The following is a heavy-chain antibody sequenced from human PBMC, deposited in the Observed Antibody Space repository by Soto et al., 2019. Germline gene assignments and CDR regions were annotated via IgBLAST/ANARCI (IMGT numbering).Heavy chain of an antibody. V-gene: IGHV4-4*07. CDR1: GGSISSYY. Sequence: SETLSLTCTVSGGSISSYYWSWIRQPAGKGLEWIGRIYTSGSTNYNPSLKSRVTMSVDTSKNQFSLKLSSVTAADTAVYYCARGPAYYDSGPLYYWGQGTLVTVS. J-gene: IGHJ4*02. CDR3: ARGPAYYDSGPLYY. D-gene: IGHD3-22*01. CDR2: IYTSGST.